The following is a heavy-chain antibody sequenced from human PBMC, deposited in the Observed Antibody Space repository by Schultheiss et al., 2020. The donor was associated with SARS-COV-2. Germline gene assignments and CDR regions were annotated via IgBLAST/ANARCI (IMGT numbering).Heavy chain of an antibody. Sequence: GGSLRLSCAASGFAFSNYWMHWVRQTPGKGLVWVSRINSDGSSTSYADSVKGRFTISRDNSKNTLYLQMNSLRAEDTAVYYCARAPGGAVVVYGMDVWGQGTTVTVSS. D-gene: IGHD2-2*01. CDR3: ARAPGGAVVVYGMDV. CDR1: GFAFSNYW. CDR2: INSDGSST. V-gene: IGHV3-74*01. J-gene: IGHJ6*02.